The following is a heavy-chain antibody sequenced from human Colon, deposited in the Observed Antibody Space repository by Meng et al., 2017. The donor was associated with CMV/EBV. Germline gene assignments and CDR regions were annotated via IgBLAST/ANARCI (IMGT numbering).Heavy chain of an antibody. V-gene: IGHV3-53*01. J-gene: IGHJ4*02. CDR2: IYIDDST. CDR3: ARDSPHAWD. D-gene: IGHD3-16*01. Sequence: EVQLGESGGGVVQPGGSLRLSCAGFWFPVSSKYMSWVRQAPGKGLEWVSVIYIDDSTYYADSVEGRFTISRDNSRNTVYLQMNSLRAEDTAVYYCARDSPHAWDWGQGTLVTVSS. CDR1: WFPVSSKY.